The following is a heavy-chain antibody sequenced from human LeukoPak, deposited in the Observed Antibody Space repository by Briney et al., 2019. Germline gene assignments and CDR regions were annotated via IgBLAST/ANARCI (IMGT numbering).Heavy chain of an antibody. D-gene: IGHD2-2*03. V-gene: IGHV3-43D*03. CDR1: GFTFDDYA. CDR3: AKVAGYCSSTSCPFIDY. J-gene: IGHJ4*02. Sequence: PGGSLRLSCAASGFTFDDYAMHWVRQAPGKGLEWVSLISWDGGSTYYADSVKGRFTISRDNSKNSLYLQMNSLRAEDTALYYCAKVAGYCSSTSCPFIDYWGQGTLVTVSS. CDR2: ISWDGGST.